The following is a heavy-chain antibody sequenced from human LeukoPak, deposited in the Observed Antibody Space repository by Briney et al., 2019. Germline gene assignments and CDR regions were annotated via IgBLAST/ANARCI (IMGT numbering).Heavy chain of an antibody. CDR2: IHYSGST. V-gene: IGHV4-39*01. Sequence: SETLSLTCIVSGGSISSDSYYWSWIRQPPGKGLEWIGSIHYSGSTYYNPSLKSRVTMSVDTSKNQFSLKLSSVTAADTAVYYCAKSGSYYRSFDYWGQGTLVTVSS. D-gene: IGHD1-26*01. CDR1: GGSISSDSYY. J-gene: IGHJ4*02. CDR3: AKSGSYYRSFDY.